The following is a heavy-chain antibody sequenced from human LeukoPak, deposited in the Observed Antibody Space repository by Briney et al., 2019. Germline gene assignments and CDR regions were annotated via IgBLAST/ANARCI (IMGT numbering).Heavy chain of an antibody. Sequence: ASVTVSCKASGYTFTSYGISWVRQAPGQGLEWMGWISAYNGNTNYAQKLQGRVTMTTDTSTSTAYMELRSLRSDDTAVYYCAVFGVATIGNYYMDVWGKGTTVTVSS. CDR2: ISAYNGNT. J-gene: IGHJ6*03. CDR1: GYTFTSYG. V-gene: IGHV1-18*01. CDR3: AVFGVATIGNYYMDV. D-gene: IGHD5-12*01.